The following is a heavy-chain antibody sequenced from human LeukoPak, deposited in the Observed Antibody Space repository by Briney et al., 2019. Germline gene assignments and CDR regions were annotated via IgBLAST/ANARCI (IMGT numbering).Heavy chain of an antibody. Sequence: GGSLRLSCAASGFTFSSYAMHWVRQAPGKGLEWVAVISYDGSNKYYADSVKGRFTISRDNSKNTLYLQMNSLRAEDTAVYYCARWSTYSGRIDWGRGTLVTVSS. CDR2: ISYDGSNK. J-gene: IGHJ4*02. V-gene: IGHV3-30*01. CDR1: GFTFSSYA. CDR3: ARWSTYSGRID. D-gene: IGHD1-26*01.